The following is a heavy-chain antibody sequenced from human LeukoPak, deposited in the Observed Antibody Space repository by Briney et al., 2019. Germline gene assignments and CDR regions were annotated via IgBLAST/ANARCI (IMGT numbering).Heavy chain of an antibody. J-gene: IGHJ4*02. CDR2: ISGSGGST. CDR3: ATALDYNDSRDY. Sequence: GGSLRLSCAASGFTFDDYAMHWVRQAPGKGLEWVSAISGSGGSTYYADSVKGRFTISRDNSKNTLYLQMNSLRAEDTAIYYCATALDYNDSRDYWGQGTLVTVSS. V-gene: IGHV3-23*01. CDR1: GFTFDDYA. D-gene: IGHD4-17*01.